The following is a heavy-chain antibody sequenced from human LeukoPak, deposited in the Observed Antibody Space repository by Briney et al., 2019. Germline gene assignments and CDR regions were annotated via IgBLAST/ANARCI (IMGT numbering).Heavy chain of an antibody. V-gene: IGHV1-2*02. D-gene: IGHD4-17*01. CDR2: INPNSGGT. J-gene: IGHJ4*02. Sequence: GASVKVSCKASGYTFTGYYMHWVRQAPGQGLEWMGWINPNSGGTNYAQKFQSRVTMTRDTSISTAYMELSSLRSEDTAVYYCATADGDYFLDYWGQGTLVTVSS. CDR3: ATADGDYFLDY. CDR1: GYTFTGYY.